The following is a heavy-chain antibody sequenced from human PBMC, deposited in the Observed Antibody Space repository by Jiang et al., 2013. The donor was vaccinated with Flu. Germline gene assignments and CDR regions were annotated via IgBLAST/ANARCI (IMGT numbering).Heavy chain of an antibody. D-gene: IGHD2-15*01. J-gene: IGHJ4*02. CDR2: IYYSGST. Sequence: PGLVKPSETLSLTCTVSAGFISSHYWSWIRQPPGKGLEWIGYIYYSGSTHYNPSLRSRVTISVDTSRNQFSLHLSSVTAADTAVYYCARLSCNGGSCYEAYWGQGTLVTVSS. CDR1: AGFISSHY. V-gene: IGHV4-59*08. CDR3: ARLSCNGGSCYEAY.